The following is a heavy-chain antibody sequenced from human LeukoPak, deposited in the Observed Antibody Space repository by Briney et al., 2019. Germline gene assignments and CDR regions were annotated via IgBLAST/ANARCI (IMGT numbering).Heavy chain of an antibody. Sequence: PSQTLSLTCTVSGGSISSGGYYWSWIRQHPGKGLEWIGSIYYSGSTYYNPSLKSRVTISVDTSKNQFSLKLSSVTAADTAVYYCARLDFGELDYYYGMDVWGQGTTVTVSS. CDR3: ARLDFGELDYYYGMDV. J-gene: IGHJ6*02. V-gene: IGHV4-31*03. CDR1: GGSISSGGYY. CDR2: IYYSGST. D-gene: IGHD3-10*01.